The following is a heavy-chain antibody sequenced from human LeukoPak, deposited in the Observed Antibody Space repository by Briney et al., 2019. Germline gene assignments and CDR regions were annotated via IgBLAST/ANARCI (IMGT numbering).Heavy chain of an antibody. Sequence: GGSLRLSCAASGFTFDDYGMSWVRQAPGKGLEWVSGINWNGGSTGYADCVKGRFTISRDNAKNSLYLQMNSLRAEDTALYYCAREGCSSTSCSNDAFDIWGQGTMVTVSS. D-gene: IGHD2-2*01. V-gene: IGHV3-20*04. CDR2: INWNGGST. CDR1: GFTFDDYG. CDR3: AREGCSSTSCSNDAFDI. J-gene: IGHJ3*02.